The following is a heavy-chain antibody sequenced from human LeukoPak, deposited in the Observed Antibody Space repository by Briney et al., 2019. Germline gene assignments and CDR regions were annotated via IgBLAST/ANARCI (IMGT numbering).Heavy chain of an antibody. D-gene: IGHD3-3*01. CDR1: GCTFTSYY. CDR3: AREDWSGYLRSAYYYYGMDV. Sequence: ASVKVSCKASGCTFTSYYMHWVRQAPGQGLEWMGIINPSGGSTSYAQKFQGRVTMTRDTSTSTVYMELSSLRSEDTAVYYCAREDWSGYLRSAYYYYGMDVWGQGTTVTVSS. J-gene: IGHJ6*02. CDR2: INPSGGST. V-gene: IGHV1-46*01.